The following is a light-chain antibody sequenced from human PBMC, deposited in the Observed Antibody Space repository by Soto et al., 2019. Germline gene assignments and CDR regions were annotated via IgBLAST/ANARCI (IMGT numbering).Light chain of an antibody. CDR2: GAS. Sequence: EIVMTQSPGTLSVSPGERATLSCRASQSISNNLVWYQQKPGQAPRLLMYGASTRATGIPARFSGSGSGAEFTLTISSLQSEDFALYYCQQYNQWPRTFGQGTKVEI. V-gene: IGKV3-15*01. J-gene: IGKJ1*01. CDR1: QSISNN. CDR3: QQYNQWPRT.